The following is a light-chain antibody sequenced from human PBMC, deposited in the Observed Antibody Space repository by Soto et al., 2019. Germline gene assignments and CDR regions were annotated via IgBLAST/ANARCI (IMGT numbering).Light chain of an antibody. CDR3: QQYNNYGSWT. J-gene: IGKJ1*01. V-gene: IGKV1-5*03. CDR1: QSISGW. CDR2: KAS. Sequence: DMQVTQSPSTLSASVGDRVTITCRASQSISGWLAWYQQKPGKAPNLLIYKASTLESGVPSRFSGSGSGTEFTLTISSLQPDDFVTYYCQQYNNYGSWTFGQGTKVEIK.